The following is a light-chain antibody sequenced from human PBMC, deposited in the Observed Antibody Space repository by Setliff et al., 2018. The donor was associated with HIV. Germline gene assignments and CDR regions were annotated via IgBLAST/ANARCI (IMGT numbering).Light chain of an antibody. CDR1: SSDIGGYNY. Sequence: QSALTQPASVSGSPGQSITISCTGTSSDIGGYNYVSWYQQHPGKAPKLMIYEVSHRPSGVSNRFPGSKSGNTASLTISGLQAEDEADYYCSSYTSSSTLNYVFGTGTKVTVL. CDR2: EVS. CDR3: SSYTSSSTLNYV. J-gene: IGLJ1*01. V-gene: IGLV2-14*01.